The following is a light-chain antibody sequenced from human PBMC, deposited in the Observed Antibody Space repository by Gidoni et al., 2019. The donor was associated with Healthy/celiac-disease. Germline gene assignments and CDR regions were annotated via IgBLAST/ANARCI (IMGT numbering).Light chain of an antibody. CDR3: QQYGGSPQYT. Sequence: IVLTQSPGTLSLSPGEGATLSCRASQSVSSSYLAWYQQKPGQAPRLLIYGASSRATGIPDRFSGSGSGTEFTLTISRLEPEDFAVYYCQQYGGSPQYTFXXXTKLEIK. V-gene: IGKV3-20*01. CDR1: QSVSSSY. J-gene: IGKJ2*01. CDR2: GAS.